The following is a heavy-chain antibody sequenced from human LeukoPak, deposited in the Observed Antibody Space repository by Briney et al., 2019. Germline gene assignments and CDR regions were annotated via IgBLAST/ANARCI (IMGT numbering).Heavy chain of an antibody. CDR2: INSDESSI. J-gene: IGHJ3*02. CDR3: ARGSYNYGRDAFDI. V-gene: IGHV3-74*01. CDR1: GFTFSSHW. D-gene: IGHD5-24*01. Sequence: GGSLRLSCVGSGFTFSSHWMKWVRQAPGKGLVLVSRINSDESSITYADSVKGRFTILRDNAKNTLYLQMNSLRAEDTAVYYCARGSYNYGRDAFDIWGQGTMVTVSS.